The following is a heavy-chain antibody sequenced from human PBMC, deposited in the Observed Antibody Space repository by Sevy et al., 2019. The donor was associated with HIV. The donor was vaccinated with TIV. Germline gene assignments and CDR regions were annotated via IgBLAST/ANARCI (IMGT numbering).Heavy chain of an antibody. CDR2: IWYDGSKI. J-gene: IGHJ4*02. CDR3: AKGGPNSGYDYYFDY. D-gene: IGHD5-12*01. Sequence: GGSLRLSCAASGFTFSNYAMHWVRQAPGKGLAWVALIWYDGSKIFDADSVKGRFTISRDNSESTLYLQMNSLRAEETALYHCAKGGPNSGYDYYFDYWGQGTLVTVSS. CDR1: GFTFSNYA. V-gene: IGHV3-33*06.